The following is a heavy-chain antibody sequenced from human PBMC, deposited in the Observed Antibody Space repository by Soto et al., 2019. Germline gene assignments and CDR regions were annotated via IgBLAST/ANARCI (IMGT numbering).Heavy chain of an antibody. J-gene: IGHJ4*02. CDR2: IKEDGSEK. Sequence: EVQLVESGGGLVRSGGSLRLSCAASGVTFSSYWMSWVRQAPGKGLEWVANIKEDGSEKYYVDSVKSRFTISRDNAKNSLYLQMNSLRAEDTAVYYCARGYFDFWGQGAPVIVSS. CDR3: ARGYFDF. CDR1: GVTFSSYW. V-gene: IGHV3-7*01.